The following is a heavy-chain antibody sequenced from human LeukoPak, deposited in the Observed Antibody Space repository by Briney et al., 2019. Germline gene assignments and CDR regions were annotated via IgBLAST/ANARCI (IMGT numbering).Heavy chain of an antibody. D-gene: IGHD2-15*01. CDR1: GYTFTSYY. J-gene: IGHJ5*02. CDR2: IIPILGIA. Sequence: GASVKVSCKPSGYTFTSYYMHWVRQAPGQGLEWMGRIIPILGIANYAQKFQGRVTITADKSTSTAYMELSSLRSEDTAVYYCARALGYCSGGSCYDSDPWGQGTLVTVSS. CDR3: ARALGYCSGGSCYDSDP. V-gene: IGHV1-69*04.